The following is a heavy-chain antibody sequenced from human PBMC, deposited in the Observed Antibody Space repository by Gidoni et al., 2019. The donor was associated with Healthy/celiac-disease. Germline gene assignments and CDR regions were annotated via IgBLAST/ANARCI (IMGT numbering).Heavy chain of an antibody. J-gene: IGHJ6*03. CDR2: ISGRGGST. Sequence: EVQLFESGVGLVQPGGSLRLSSAASGFTFSRYATGWVRKAPGKGMEGVSVISGRGGSTYYADSVKGRFTISRDNSKNTLYLQINSLRAEDTYGYECAKDGPAVVAATRGYYYYYMDVWGKGTTVTVSS. CDR3: AKDGPAVVAATRGYYYYYMDV. V-gene: IGHV3-23*01. CDR1: GFTFSRYA. D-gene: IGHD2-15*01.